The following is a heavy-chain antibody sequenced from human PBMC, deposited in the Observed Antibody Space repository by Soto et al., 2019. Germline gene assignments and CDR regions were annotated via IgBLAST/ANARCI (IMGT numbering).Heavy chain of an antibody. CDR2: ISAYNGNT. D-gene: IGHD1-26*01. Sequence: QVQLVQSGAEVKKPGASVKVSCKASGYTFTSYGISWVRQAPGQGLEWMGWISAYNGNTNYAQKRQGRVTMTTDTSTSTAYMELRRLRSDDTAVYYCARATGKKWELPNGSGIGYWGQGTLVTVSS. V-gene: IGHV1-18*01. CDR1: GYTFTSYG. J-gene: IGHJ4*02. CDR3: ARATGKKWELPNGSGIGY.